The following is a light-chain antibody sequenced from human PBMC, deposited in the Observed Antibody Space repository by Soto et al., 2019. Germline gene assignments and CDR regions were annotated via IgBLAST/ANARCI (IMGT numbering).Light chain of an antibody. CDR3: AAWDGSLNNVL. CDR2: GDN. J-gene: IGLJ2*01. CDR1: ASSIGTNT. Sequence: QSVLTQPPSASGTPGQRDTISCSGSASSIGTNTVNWYRQLPGTAPKLLLYGDNQRPSGVPDRFSGSKSGTSASLAISGPLSEDEAEYYCAAWDGSLNNVLFGGGTQLTVL. V-gene: IGLV1-44*01.